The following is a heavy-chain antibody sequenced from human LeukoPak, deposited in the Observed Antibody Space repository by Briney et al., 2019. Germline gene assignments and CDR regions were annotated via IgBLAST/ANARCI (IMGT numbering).Heavy chain of an antibody. CDR1: GYTFTSYY. J-gene: IGHJ5*02. Sequence: ASVKVSCKASGYTFTSYYMHWVRQAPGQGLEWMGIINPRGGSTSYTQKFQGRVTMTRDTSTSTAYMELSSLRSEDTAVYYCARDPSYYDILTGYQNWFDPWGQGTLVTVSS. V-gene: IGHV1-46*01. D-gene: IGHD3-9*01. CDR2: INPRGGST. CDR3: ARDPSYYDILTGYQNWFDP.